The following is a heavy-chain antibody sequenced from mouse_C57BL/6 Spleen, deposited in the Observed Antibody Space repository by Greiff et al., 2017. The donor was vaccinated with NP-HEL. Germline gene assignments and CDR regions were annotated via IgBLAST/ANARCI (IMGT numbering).Heavy chain of an antibody. CDR3: ARSGYGSSYWYFDV. J-gene: IGHJ1*03. V-gene: IGHV1-53*01. CDR2: INPSNGGT. CDR1: REG. Sequence: REGMHWVKQRPGQGLEWIGNINPSNGGTNYNEKFKSKATLTVDKSSSTAYMQLSSLTSEDSAVYYCARSGYGSSYWYFDVWGTGTTVTVSS. D-gene: IGHD1-1*01.